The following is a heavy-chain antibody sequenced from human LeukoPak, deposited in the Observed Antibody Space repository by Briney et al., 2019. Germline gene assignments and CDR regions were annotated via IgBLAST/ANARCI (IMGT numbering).Heavy chain of an antibody. V-gene: IGHV4-59*01. J-gene: IGHJ3*02. CDR3: AREGSDAFDI. CDR2: IYYSGNT. CDR1: GGSISSYY. Sequence: SETLSLTCTVSGGSISSYYWSWIRQPPGKGLEWIGYIYYSGNTNYNPSLKSRVTISVDTSKNQFSLKLSTVTAADTAVYYCAREGSDAFDIWGQGTMVTVSS.